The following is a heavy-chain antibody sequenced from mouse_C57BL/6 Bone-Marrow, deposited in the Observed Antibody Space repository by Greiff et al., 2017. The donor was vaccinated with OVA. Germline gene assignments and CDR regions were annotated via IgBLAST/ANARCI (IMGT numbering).Heavy chain of an antibody. CDR1: GYTFTSYT. D-gene: IGHD2-1*01. J-gene: IGHJ4*01. V-gene: IGHV1-4*01. Sequence: QVQLKQSGAELARPGASVKMSCTASGYTFTSYTMHWVKQRPGQGLEWIGYINPSSGSTKYNQKFKDQATLTADKSSSTAYMQLSSLTSEDSAVYCCARSHYYGRGAMDYWGQGTSVTVSS. CDR2: INPSSGST. CDR3: ARSHYYGRGAMDY.